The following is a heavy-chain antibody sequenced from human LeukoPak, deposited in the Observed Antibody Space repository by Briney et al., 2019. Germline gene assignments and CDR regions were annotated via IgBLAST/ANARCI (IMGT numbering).Heavy chain of an antibody. J-gene: IGHJ4*02. V-gene: IGHV3-7*01. Sequence: PGGSLRLSCAASGFTFSGYWMSWVRQAPGKGLEWVANIKQEGSEKYYVDCVKGRFTISRDNAKNSVYLQMNSLRAEDTAVYYCARRGATVTDDWGQGTLVTVSS. D-gene: IGHD4-17*01. CDR1: GFTFSGYW. CDR3: ARRGATVTDD. CDR2: IKQEGSEK.